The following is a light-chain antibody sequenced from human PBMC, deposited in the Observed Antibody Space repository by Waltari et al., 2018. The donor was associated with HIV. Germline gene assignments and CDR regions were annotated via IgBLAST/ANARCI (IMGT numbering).Light chain of an antibody. J-gene: IGKJ1*01. CDR1: QSVTSTF. Sequence: EIVLTQSPGTLSLSPGERVTLSCRASQSVTSTFLAWYQQKPGQAPRLLIYGTSNRATGIPDRFSGSGFGTDFTLTITRLEPEDFAVYYCHQYDSSPETFGQGTKVEI. CDR2: GTS. V-gene: IGKV3-20*01. CDR3: HQYDSSPET.